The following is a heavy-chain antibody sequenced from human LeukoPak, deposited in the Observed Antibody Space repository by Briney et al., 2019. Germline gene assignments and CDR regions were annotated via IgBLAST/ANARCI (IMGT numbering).Heavy chain of an antibody. V-gene: IGHV1-2*04. CDR2: INPNSGGT. Sequence: ASVKVSCKASGYTFTGYYMHWVRQAPGQGLEWMGWINPNSGGTNYAQKFQGWVTMTRDTSIRTAYMELSRLRSDDTAVYYCARGNSGGSHNYFDYWGQGTLVTVSS. CDR1: GYTFTGYY. D-gene: IGHD2-15*01. CDR3: ARGNSGGSHNYFDY. J-gene: IGHJ4*02.